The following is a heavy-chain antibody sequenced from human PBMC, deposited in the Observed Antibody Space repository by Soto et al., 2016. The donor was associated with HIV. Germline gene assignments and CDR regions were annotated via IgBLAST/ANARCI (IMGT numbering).Heavy chain of an antibody. Sequence: EVQLVESGGGLVQPGGSLRLSCAASGFTVSSNYMSWVRQAPGKGLEWVSVIYSGGSTYYADSVKGRFTISRDNSKNTLYLQMNSLRAEDTAVYYCARDRTGGSYYDAFDIWGQGTMVTVSS. CDR3: ARDRTGGSYYDAFDI. J-gene: IGHJ3*02. CDR2: IYSGGST. D-gene: IGHD1-26*01. V-gene: IGHV3-66*01. CDR1: GFTVSSNY.